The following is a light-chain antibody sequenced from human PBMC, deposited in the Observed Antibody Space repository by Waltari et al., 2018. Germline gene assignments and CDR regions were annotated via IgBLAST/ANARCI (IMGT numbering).Light chain of an antibody. V-gene: IGLV3-19*01. J-gene: IGLJ2*01. CDR2: GKN. CDR1: SLRSYY. Sequence: SSELTQDPAVSMALGQTVRITCQGDSLRSYYASWYQQKPGQAPVLVIYGKNNRPPGIPDRFSGSSSGNTASVTITGAQAEDEADYYCNSRDSSGNHLVFGGGTKLTVL. CDR3: NSRDSSGNHLV.